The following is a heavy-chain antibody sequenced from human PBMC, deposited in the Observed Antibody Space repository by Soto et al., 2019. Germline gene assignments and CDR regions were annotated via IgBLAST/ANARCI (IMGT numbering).Heavy chain of an antibody. CDR1: GYTLTELS. CDR3: ATAPIRITMVRGVIFDY. D-gene: IGHD3-10*01. V-gene: IGHV1-24*01. CDR2: FDPEDGET. J-gene: IGHJ4*02. Sequence: ASVKVSCKVSGYTLTELSMHWVRQAPGKGLEWMGGFDPEDGETIYAQKFQGRVTMTEDTSTDTAYMELSSLRSEDTAVYYCATAPIRITMVRGVIFDYWGQGTLVTVSS.